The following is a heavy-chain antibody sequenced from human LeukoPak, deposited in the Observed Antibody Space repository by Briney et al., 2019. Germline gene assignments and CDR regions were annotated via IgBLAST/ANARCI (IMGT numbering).Heavy chain of an antibody. D-gene: IGHD3-10*01. CDR2: ISSSSSYI. J-gene: IGHJ6*02. Sequence: PGGSLRLSCAASGFTFSSYSMNWVRQAPGKGLEWVSSISSSSSYIYYADSVKGRFTISRDNAKNSLYLQMNSLRAEDTAVYYCARDLWFGELPYGMDVWGQGTTVTVSS. CDR3: ARDLWFGELPYGMDV. CDR1: GFTFSSYS. V-gene: IGHV3-21*01.